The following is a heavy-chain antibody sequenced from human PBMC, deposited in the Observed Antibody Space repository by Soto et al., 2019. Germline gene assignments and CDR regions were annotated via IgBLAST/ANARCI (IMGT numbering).Heavy chain of an antibody. Sequence: QVQLVQSGAEVKKPGSSVKVSCKASGGTFSSYTISWVRQAPGQGLEWMGRIIPILGIANYAQKFQGRVTITADKSTSTAYMELSSLRSEDTAVYYCATILMNSSSWSSYYYYYGMDVWGQGTTVTVSS. V-gene: IGHV1-69*02. CDR2: IIPILGIA. J-gene: IGHJ6*02. D-gene: IGHD6-13*01. CDR1: GGTFSSYT. CDR3: ATILMNSSSWSSYYYYYGMDV.